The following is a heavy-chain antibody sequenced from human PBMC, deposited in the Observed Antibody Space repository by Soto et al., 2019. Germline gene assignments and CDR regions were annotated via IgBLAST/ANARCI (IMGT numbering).Heavy chain of an antibody. CDR3: ARDLVSSSWHYYYYGMDV. CDR1: VFTFSDYY. V-gene: IGHV3-11*01. Sequence: GGSLRLSCAASVFTFSDYYMSWIRQAPGKGLEWVSYISSTGSTIYYADSVKGRFTISRDNAKNSLYLQMNSLRAEDTAVYYCARDLVSSSWHYYYYGMDVWGQGTTVTVSS. CDR2: ISSTGSTI. D-gene: IGHD6-13*01. J-gene: IGHJ6*02.